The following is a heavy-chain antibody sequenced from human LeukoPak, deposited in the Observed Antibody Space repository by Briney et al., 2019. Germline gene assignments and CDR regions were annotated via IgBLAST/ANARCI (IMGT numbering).Heavy chain of an antibody. CDR3: ARDGGDH. Sequence: PGGSLRLSCAASGFTFSSYAMHWVRQAPGKGLEWVAVISYDGSNKYYADSVKGRFTISRDDSKNTLYLQMNSLRAEDTAAYYCARDGGDHWGQGTLVTVSS. D-gene: IGHD3-16*01. V-gene: IGHV3-30*04. J-gene: IGHJ4*02. CDR1: GFTFSSYA. CDR2: ISYDGSNK.